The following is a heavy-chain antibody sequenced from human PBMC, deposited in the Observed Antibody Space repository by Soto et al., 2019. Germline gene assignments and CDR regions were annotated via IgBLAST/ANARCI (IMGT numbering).Heavy chain of an antibody. CDR2: IYYSGST. Sequence: QVQLQESGPGLVKPSETLSLTCTVSGGSISSYYWSWIRQPPGKGLEWIGYIYYSGSTNYNPSLKRRVTISVDTSKNQFSLKLSSVTAADTAVYYCARGGNYYGSGSYYSYWGQGTLVTVSS. V-gene: IGHV4-59*01. D-gene: IGHD3-10*01. CDR3: ARGGNYYGSGSYYSY. CDR1: GGSISSYY. J-gene: IGHJ4*02.